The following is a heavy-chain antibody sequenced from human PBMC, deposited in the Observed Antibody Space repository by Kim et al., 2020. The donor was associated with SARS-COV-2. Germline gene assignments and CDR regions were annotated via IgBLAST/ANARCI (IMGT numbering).Heavy chain of an antibody. J-gene: IGHJ4*02. CDR3: ARAPGDYRLDY. D-gene: IGHD4-17*01. CDR1: GFSFSDYY. CDR2: ISSGGSTK. Sequence: GGSLRLSCAASGFSFSDYYMSWIRQAPGKGLEWISYISSGGSTKYYSDSVKGRFTISRDDARNSLYLQMNSLIAEDTAVYYCARAPGDYRLDYWGQGTLGTVSS. V-gene: IGHV3-11*01.